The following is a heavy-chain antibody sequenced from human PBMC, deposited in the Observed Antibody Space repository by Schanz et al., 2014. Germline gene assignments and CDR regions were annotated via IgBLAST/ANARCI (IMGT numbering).Heavy chain of an antibody. CDR2: INGDGSRT. CDR3: ARKVVATIGGYYDN. Sequence: EVQLAESGGGLVQPGGSLRLSCAASGFTFSSYWMHWVRQAPGKGLVWVSRINGDGSRTAYADSVKGRFTISRDNAKNTLYLQMNTLRAEDTAVYYCARKVVATIGGYYDNWGQGTLVIVSS. D-gene: IGHD5-12*01. CDR1: GFTFSSYW. J-gene: IGHJ4*02. V-gene: IGHV3-74*02.